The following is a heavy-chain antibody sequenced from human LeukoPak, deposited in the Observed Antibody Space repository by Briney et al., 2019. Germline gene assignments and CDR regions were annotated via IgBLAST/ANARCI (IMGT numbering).Heavy chain of an antibody. CDR2: IFYSRST. J-gene: IGHJ4*02. Sequence: SETLSLSCTVSGGSISSSSYNWGWLRQPPGQGLGWIGRIFYSRSTNYNPSLKRRVTISVDTSKNQFSLKLSSVAAPDTAVYYCARHGGARILAPLDYWGQGTLVTVSS. D-gene: IGHD5-12*01. CDR1: GGSISSSSYN. CDR3: ARHGGARILAPLDY. V-gene: IGHV4-39*01.